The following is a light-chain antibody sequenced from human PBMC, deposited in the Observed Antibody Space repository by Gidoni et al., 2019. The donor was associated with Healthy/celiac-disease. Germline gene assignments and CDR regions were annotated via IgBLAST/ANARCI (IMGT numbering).Light chain of an antibody. CDR2: EVS. Sequence: QSALTQPPSVSGSPGQSVTISCTGTSSDVGSYNRVSWYQQPPVTSPKLMIYEVSNRPSVVPDRFSGSKSGNTASLTISGLQAEDEADYYCSSYTSSSTVVFGGGTKLTVL. CDR3: SSYTSSSTVV. V-gene: IGLV2-18*02. CDR1: SSDVGSYNR. J-gene: IGLJ2*01.